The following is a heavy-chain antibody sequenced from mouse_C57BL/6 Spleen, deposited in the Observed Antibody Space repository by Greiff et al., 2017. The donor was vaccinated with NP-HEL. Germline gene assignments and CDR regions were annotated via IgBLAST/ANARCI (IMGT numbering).Heavy chain of an antibody. D-gene: IGHD2-5*01. J-gene: IGHJ4*01. CDR1: GFTFSSYA. Sequence: EVQLVESGGGLVKPGGSLKLSCAASGFTFSSYAMSWVRQTPEKRLEWVATISDGGSYTYYPDNVKGRFTISRDNAKNNLYLQMSHLTSEDTAMYYCARDTIVTTGGYAMDYWGQGTSVTVSS. CDR2: ISDGGSYT. CDR3: ARDTIVTTGGYAMDY. V-gene: IGHV5-4*01.